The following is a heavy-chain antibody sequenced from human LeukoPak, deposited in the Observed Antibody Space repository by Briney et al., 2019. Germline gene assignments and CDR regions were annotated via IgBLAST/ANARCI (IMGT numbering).Heavy chain of an antibody. Sequence: GGSLRLSYAASGFTFSNYWMSWVRQAPGKGLEWVANIKQDGSEKYYVDSVRGRFTISRDNAKNSLYLQMNSLRADDTAVYYCARMYYDFWSGYYQDYWGQGTLVTVSS. J-gene: IGHJ4*02. CDR1: GFTFSNYW. CDR3: ARMYYDFWSGYYQDY. CDR2: IKQDGSEK. V-gene: IGHV3-7*03. D-gene: IGHD3-3*01.